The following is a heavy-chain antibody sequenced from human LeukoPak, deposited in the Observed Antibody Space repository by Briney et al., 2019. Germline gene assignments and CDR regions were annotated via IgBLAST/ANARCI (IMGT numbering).Heavy chain of an antibody. CDR3: AKVSYSSGWYPDY. CDR1: GFTFSSYG. J-gene: IGHJ4*02. D-gene: IGHD6-19*01. Sequence: GRSLRLSCAASGFTFSSYGMHWVRQAPGKGLEWVAVISYDGSNKYYADSVKGRFTISRDNSKNTLYLQMNTLRAEDTAVYYCAKVSYSSGWYPDYWGQGTLVTVSS. CDR2: ISYDGSNK. V-gene: IGHV3-30*18.